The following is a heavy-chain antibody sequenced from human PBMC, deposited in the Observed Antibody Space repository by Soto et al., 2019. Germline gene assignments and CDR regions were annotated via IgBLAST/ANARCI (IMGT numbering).Heavy chain of an antibody. CDR2: IKGDGSVT. CDR1: GFTFSNFW. Sequence: GPLRLSCAASGFTFSNFWMSWARQAPGKGLEWVANIKGDGSVTQYVASVEGRLTISRDNAKYSLYLQMNSLRVEDTALYYCVIPTRSVRGMGVWGQGTTVTVSS. CDR3: VIPTRSVRGMGV. V-gene: IGHV3-7*03. J-gene: IGHJ6*02. D-gene: IGHD6-6*01.